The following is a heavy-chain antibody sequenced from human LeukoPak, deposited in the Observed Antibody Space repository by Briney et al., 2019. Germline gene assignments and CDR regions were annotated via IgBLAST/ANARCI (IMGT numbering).Heavy chain of an antibody. D-gene: IGHD3-16*01. J-gene: IGHJ4*02. CDR2: ISNSGGST. V-gene: IGHV3-23*01. CDR1: GFTFSDYA. CDR3: TKDVGVILFDY. Sequence: PGGSLRLSCAASGFTFSDYAMSWVRQAPGKGLEWVSTISNSGGSTHYADSLKGRFTISRDNSKSTLYLQMNSLRAEDTAIYYCTKDVGVILFDYWGQGTLVTDSS.